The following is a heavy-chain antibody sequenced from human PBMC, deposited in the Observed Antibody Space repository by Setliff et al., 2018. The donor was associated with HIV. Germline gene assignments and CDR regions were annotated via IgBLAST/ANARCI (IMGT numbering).Heavy chain of an antibody. J-gene: IGHJ4*02. V-gene: IGHV4-59*01. CDR1: GDSISSNY. Sequence: SETLSLTCTVSGDSISSNYWTWIRQPPGKGLEYIGYVYYTGSTNYNPSLKNRVTISIDTSKNQFSLKLRSVTAADTAVYYCARGNRVSDYWGQGALVTVSS. CDR3: ARGNRVSDY. D-gene: IGHD3-3*01. CDR2: VYYTGST.